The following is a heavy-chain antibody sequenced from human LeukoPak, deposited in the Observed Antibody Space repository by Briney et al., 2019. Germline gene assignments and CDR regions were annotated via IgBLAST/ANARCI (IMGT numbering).Heavy chain of an antibody. D-gene: IGHD3/OR15-3a*01. Sequence: PSETLSLTCLVSGGSISGYYWSWIRQPPGKGLELIGNIYYTGSTNYNPSLKSRVTISVDTSKNQFSLKLSSVTAADTAVYYCARGGLDPKHYYYMDVWGKGTTVTVSS. CDR3: ARGGLDPKHYYYMDV. CDR2: IYYTGST. CDR1: GGSISGYY. J-gene: IGHJ6*03. V-gene: IGHV4-59*01.